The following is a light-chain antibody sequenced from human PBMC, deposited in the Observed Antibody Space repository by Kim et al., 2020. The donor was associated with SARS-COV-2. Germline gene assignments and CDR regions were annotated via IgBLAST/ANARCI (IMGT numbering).Light chain of an antibody. V-gene: IGKV3D-15*03. CDR2: GAS. J-gene: IGKJ4*01. CDR3: QQYSNWPPLT. Sequence: EIVMTQSPATLSVSPGERATLSCRASQSVSSNLAWYQQKPGQAPRLLIYGASIRATGIPARFSGSGSGTEFTLTISILQSEDFAVYYCQQYSNWPPLTFGGGTKVDIK. CDR1: QSVSSN.